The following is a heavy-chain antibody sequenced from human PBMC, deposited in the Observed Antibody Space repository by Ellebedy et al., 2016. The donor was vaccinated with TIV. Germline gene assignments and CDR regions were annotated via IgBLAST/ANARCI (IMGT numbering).Heavy chain of an antibody. Sequence: ASVKVSCKASGYTFTGHYINWVRQAPGQGLEWMGWINPNRGGTNYAQKFQGRVTMTRDTSVSTAYMELSTLKSDDTAVYYCATVGNFGCLDPWGQGTLVTVSS. V-gene: IGHV1-2*02. CDR3: ATVGNFGCLDP. CDR2: INPNRGGT. D-gene: IGHD4-23*01. J-gene: IGHJ5*02. CDR1: GYTFTGHY.